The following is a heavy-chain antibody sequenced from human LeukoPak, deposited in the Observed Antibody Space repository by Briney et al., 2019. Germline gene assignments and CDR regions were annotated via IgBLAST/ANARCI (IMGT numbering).Heavy chain of an antibody. CDR1: GGSFCGYY. Sequence: SETLSLTCAVYGGSFCGYYWSWIRQPPGKGLEWIGEINHSGSTNYNPSLKSRVTISVDTSKNQFSLKLSSVTAADTAVYYCAREVITSYYDYVWGSYRGQAFDIWGQGTMVTVSS. V-gene: IGHV4-34*01. CDR2: INHSGST. CDR3: AREVITSYYDYVWGSYRGQAFDI. J-gene: IGHJ3*02. D-gene: IGHD3-16*02.